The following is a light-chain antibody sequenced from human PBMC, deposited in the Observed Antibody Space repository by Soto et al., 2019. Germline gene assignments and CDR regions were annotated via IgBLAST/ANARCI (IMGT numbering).Light chain of an antibody. Sequence: QSALTQPASVSGSPGRSITISCTGISSDLGYKFVSWYQQYPGKAPKLIIYDVNNRPSWASDRFSGSKSGNTASLTISGLQAEDEADYYCSSYVVTGTYVFGNGTKVTVL. J-gene: IGLJ1*01. CDR3: SSYVVTGTYV. V-gene: IGLV2-14*03. CDR1: SSDLGYKF. CDR2: DVN.